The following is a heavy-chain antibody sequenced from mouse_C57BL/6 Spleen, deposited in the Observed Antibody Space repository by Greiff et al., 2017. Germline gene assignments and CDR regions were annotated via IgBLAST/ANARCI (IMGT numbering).Heavy chain of an antibody. Sequence: VQLKQSGAELVKPGASVKLSCTASGFNIKDYYMHWVKQRTEQGLEWIGRIDPEDGETKYAPKFQGKATITADTSSNTAYLQLSSLTSEDTAVXYCAPGYDYDWAWFAYWGQGTLVTVSA. CDR1: GFNIKDYY. V-gene: IGHV14-2*01. J-gene: IGHJ3*01. CDR3: APGYDYDWAWFAY. CDR2: IDPEDGET. D-gene: IGHD2-4*01.